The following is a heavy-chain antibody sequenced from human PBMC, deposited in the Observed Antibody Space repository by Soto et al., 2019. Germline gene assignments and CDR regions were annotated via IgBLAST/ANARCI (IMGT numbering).Heavy chain of an antibody. CDR1: GYTFTGFY. J-gene: IGHJ4*02. V-gene: IGHV1-2*04. Sequence: QVQLVQSGTEVKKPGASVRVSCKASGYTFTGFYMHWVRQSPGQVLEWMGWINPNSGDTEYAQNFQGWVAMTRDTSISTAYMELSRLKSDDTAVYYCATGGSTVTREFDYWGQGTLVSVSS. D-gene: IGHD4-17*01. CDR3: ATGGSTVTREFDY. CDR2: INPNSGDT.